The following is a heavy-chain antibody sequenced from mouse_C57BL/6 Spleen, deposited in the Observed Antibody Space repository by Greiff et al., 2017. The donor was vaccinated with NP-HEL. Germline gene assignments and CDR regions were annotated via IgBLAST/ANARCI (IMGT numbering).Heavy chain of an antibody. CDR2: IRLKSDNYAT. D-gene: IGHD1-1*01. J-gene: IGHJ1*03. Sequence: VQLKESGGGLVQPGGSMKLSCVASGFTFSNYWMNWVRQSPEKGLEWVAQIRLKSDNYATHYAESVKGRFTISRDDSKSSVYLQMNNLRAEDTGIYYCTEYYGSSYVDWYFDVWGTGTTVTVSS. CDR3: TEYYGSSYVDWYFDV. CDR1: GFTFSNYW. V-gene: IGHV6-3*01.